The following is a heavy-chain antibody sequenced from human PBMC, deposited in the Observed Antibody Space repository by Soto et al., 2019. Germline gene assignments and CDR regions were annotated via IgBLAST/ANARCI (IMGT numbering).Heavy chain of an antibody. CDR1: GGSISSYY. CDR2: IYTSGST. Sequence: SEPLSLTRTVSGGSISSYYWSWIRQPAGKGLEWIGRIYTSGSTNYNPSLKSRVTMSVDTSKNQFSLKLSSVTAADTAVYYCARVADTRNMCFDPCGQAALVTVSS. D-gene: IGHD1-26*01. V-gene: IGHV4-4*07. J-gene: IGHJ5*02. CDR3: ARVADTRNMCFDP.